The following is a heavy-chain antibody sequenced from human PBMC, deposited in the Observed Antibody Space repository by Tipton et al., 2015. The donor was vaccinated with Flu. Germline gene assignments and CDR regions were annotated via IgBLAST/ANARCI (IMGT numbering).Heavy chain of an antibody. CDR1: GGSISSGSHY. Sequence: TLSLTCTVSGGSISSGSHYWSWIRQPAGRGLEWIGQFYTSGSTNYSPSLQSRVTMSVDTAKNQFSLKLSSVAAAETAVYYCARTRSGNYLDDAFDIWGQGTLVTVSS. J-gene: IGHJ3*02. CDR3: ARTRSGNYLDDAFDI. V-gene: IGHV4-61*09. D-gene: IGHD1-26*01. CDR2: FYTSGST.